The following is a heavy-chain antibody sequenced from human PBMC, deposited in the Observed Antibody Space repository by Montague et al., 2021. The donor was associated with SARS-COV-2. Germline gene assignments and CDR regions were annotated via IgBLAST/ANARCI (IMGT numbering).Heavy chain of an antibody. CDR1: GGSISSDSYY. D-gene: IGHD5-12*01. Sequence: TLSPTCTLSGGSISSDSYYWSWIRQPAGKGLEWIGRVYTTGSTNYNPSLKSRVTISGDTSRNQFSLRLTSVTAADTAMYYCARAVIYGGYAFAYFDFWGQGVLVTVSS. V-gene: IGHV4-61*02. J-gene: IGHJ4*02. CDR2: VYTTGST. CDR3: ARAVIYGGYAFAYFDF.